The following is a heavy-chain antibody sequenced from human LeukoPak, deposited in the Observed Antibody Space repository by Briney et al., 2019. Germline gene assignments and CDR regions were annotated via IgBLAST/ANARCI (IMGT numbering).Heavy chain of an antibody. CDR1: GYTLTSYA. Sequence: GASVKVSCKASGYTLTSYAMNWVRQAPGQGLEWMGWINTNTGNPTYAQGFTGRFVFSLDTSVSTAYLQISSLKAEDTAVYYCARGRPTTSIAAAGVNWFDPWGQGTLVTVSS. J-gene: IGHJ5*02. D-gene: IGHD6-13*01. V-gene: IGHV7-4-1*02. CDR2: INTNTGNP. CDR3: ARGRPTTSIAAAGVNWFDP.